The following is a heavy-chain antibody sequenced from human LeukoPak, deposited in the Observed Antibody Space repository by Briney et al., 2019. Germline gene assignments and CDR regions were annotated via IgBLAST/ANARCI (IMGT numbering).Heavy chain of an antibody. J-gene: IGHJ4*02. D-gene: IGHD2-15*01. Sequence: GGSLRLSCAASGFTFSSYWMSWVRQAPGKGLEWVANIKQDGSAKYYVDSVKGRFTISRDNAKNSLYLQMNSLRAEDTAVYYCARQYCSGGSCITYFDYWGQGTLVTVSS. CDR3: ARQYCSGGSCITYFDY. CDR1: GFTFSSYW. CDR2: IKQDGSAK. V-gene: IGHV3-7*01.